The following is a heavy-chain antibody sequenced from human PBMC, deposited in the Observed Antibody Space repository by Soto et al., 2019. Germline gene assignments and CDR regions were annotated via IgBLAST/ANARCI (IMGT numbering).Heavy chain of an antibody. Sequence: GESLKISCKGSGYSFTSYWISWVRQMPGKGLEWMGRIDPSDSYTNYSPSFQGHVTISADKSISTAYLQWSSLKASDTAMYYCATLSEYSDRTRYYRSAPATSWAFDIWGQGTMVTVSS. CDR2: IDPSDSYT. CDR1: GYSFTSYW. CDR3: ATLSEYSDRTRYYRSAPATSWAFDI. V-gene: IGHV5-10-1*01. J-gene: IGHJ3*02. D-gene: IGHD3-22*01.